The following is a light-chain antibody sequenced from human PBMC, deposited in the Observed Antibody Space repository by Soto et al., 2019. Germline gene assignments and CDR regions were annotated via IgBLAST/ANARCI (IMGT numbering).Light chain of an antibody. CDR1: SGSVSTSYY. CDR3: ELYVGSCTVG. V-gene: IGLV8-61*01. J-gene: IGLJ2*01. Sequence: QTVVTQEPSFSVSPGGTVILTCGLTSGSVSTSYYPSWYQQSPGLAPRTLIYNTTTRSSGVPDRFSGSILGNKAALTITGAQSDDECDYLCELYVGSCTVGFGGATKLTVL. CDR2: NTT.